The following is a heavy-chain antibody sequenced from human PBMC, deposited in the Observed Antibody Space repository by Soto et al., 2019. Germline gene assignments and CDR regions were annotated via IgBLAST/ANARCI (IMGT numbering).Heavy chain of an antibody. CDR3: ARERYDILTGLFFDP. D-gene: IGHD3-9*01. J-gene: IGHJ5*02. CDR2: INAGNGNT. V-gene: IGHV1-3*01. CDR1: GYTFTSYA. Sequence: ASVKVSCKASGYTFTSYAMHWVRQAPGQRLEWMGWINAGNGNTKYSQKFQGRVTITRDTSASTAYMELSSLRSEDTAVYYCARERYDILTGLFFDPWGQGTLVTVSS.